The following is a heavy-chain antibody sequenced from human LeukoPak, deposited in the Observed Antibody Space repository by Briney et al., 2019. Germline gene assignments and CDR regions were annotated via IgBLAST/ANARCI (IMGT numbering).Heavy chain of an antibody. D-gene: IGHD3-22*01. CDR2: INAGNGNT. CDR3: ARDSRSLYYDSSGYYPF. V-gene: IGHV1-3*01. CDR1: GYTFTSYA. Sequence: ASVKVSCKASGYTFTSYAMHWVRQAPGQRLEWMGWINAGNGNTKYSQKFQGRVTITRDTSASTAYMELSSLRSEDTAVYYCARDSRSLYYDSSGYYPFWGQGTLVTVSS. J-gene: IGHJ4*02.